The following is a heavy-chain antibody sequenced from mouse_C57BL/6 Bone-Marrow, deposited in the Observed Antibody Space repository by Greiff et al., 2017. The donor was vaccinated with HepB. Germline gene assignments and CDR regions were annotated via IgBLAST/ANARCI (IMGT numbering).Heavy chain of an antibody. J-gene: IGHJ3*01. CDR3: ARWRFAY. Sequence: EVQLQQSGPELVKPGASVKISCKASGYTFTDYNMDWVKQSHGKSLEWIGDINPNNGGTIYNQKFKGKATLTVDKSSSTAYMELRSLTSADAAVYYCARWRFAYWGQGTLVTVSA. V-gene: IGHV1-18*01. CDR1: GYTFTDYN. CDR2: INPNNGGT.